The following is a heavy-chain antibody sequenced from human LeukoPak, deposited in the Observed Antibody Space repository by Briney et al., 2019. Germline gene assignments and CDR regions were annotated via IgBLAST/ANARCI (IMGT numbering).Heavy chain of an antibody. V-gene: IGHV3-33*01. CDR1: GFTFNNYG. CDR2: IWYDGSNK. Sequence: PGGSLRLSCAASGFTFNNYGMHWVRQAPGKGLEWVAVIWYDGSNKCYADSVKGRFTISRDDSKNTAYLQMNSLRTEDTAVYYCARDNTDALDIWGQGTMVSVSS. CDR3: ARDNTDALDI. J-gene: IGHJ3*02.